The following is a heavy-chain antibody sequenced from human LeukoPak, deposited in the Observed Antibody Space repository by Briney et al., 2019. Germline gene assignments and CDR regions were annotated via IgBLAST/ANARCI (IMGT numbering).Heavy chain of an antibody. D-gene: IGHD6-13*01. V-gene: IGHV3-30*04. J-gene: IGHJ4*02. CDR1: GFTFSSYA. CDR2: ISYDGSNK. Sequence: GGSLRLSCAASGFTFSSYAMHWVRQAPGKGLEWVAVISYDGSNKYYADSVKGRFTISRDNSKNTLYLQMNSLRAEDTAVYYCARVYSSSWYAASYYFDYWGLGTLVTVSS. CDR3: ARVYSSSWYAASYYFDY.